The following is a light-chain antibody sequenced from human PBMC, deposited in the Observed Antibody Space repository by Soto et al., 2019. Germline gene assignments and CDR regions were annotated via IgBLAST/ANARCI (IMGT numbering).Light chain of an antibody. CDR2: GAS. Sequence: EIVMTQSPATLSVSPGERATLSCRASQSVSSNLAWYQQKPGQVPRLLLYGASTRATGIPARFSGSGSWTEFTPTISSLQSEDFAVYFCQQYNNWPVTFGRGTKVDIK. J-gene: IGKJ3*01. CDR1: QSVSSN. CDR3: QQYNNWPVT. V-gene: IGKV3D-15*01.